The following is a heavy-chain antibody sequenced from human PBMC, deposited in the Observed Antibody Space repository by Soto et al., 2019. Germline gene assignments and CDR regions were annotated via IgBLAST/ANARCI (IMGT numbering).Heavy chain of an antibody. J-gene: IGHJ4*02. CDR1: GGSISSGDYY. V-gene: IGHV4-30-4*01. CDR2: IYYSGTT. CDR3: ARGGFQGYNYGYDY. D-gene: IGHD5-18*01. Sequence: SETLSLTCTVSGGSISSGDYYWSWIRQPPGKGLEWIGYIYYSGTTYYNPSLKSRVTISLDTSNNQFSLRLSSVTAADTAVYYCARGGFQGYNYGYDYWGQGTLVTVSS.